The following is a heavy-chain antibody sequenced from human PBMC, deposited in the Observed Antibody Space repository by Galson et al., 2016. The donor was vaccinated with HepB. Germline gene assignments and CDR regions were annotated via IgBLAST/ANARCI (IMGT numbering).Heavy chain of an antibody. CDR1: GFAFSNSW. V-gene: IGHV3-23*01. J-gene: IGHJ6*02. Sequence: SLRLSCAASGFAFSNSWMHWVRQVPGKGLEWVSAISGNGGGTYYADSVKGRFTISRDNSKNTLYLQMNSLRAEDTAVYYCAKAGNPYYYFYGMDVWGQGTTVTVSS. CDR3: AKAGNPYYYFYGMDV. CDR2: ISGNGGGT.